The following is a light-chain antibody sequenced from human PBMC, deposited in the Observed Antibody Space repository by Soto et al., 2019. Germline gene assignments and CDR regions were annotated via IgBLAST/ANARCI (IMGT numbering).Light chain of an antibody. V-gene: IGLV2-8*01. Sequence: QSALTQPPSASGSPGQSVTISCTGTSSDVGGYNYDSWYQQHPGKAPKLMIYEVTKRPSGVPDRFSGSKSGNTASLTVSGLQAEDEADYYCSSYAGSNNFVVFGGGTQLTVL. CDR3: SSYAGSNNFVV. J-gene: IGLJ2*01. CDR2: EVT. CDR1: SSDVGGYNY.